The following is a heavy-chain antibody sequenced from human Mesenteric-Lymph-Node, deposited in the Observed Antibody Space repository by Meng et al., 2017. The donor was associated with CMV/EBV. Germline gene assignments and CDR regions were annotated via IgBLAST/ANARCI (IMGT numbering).Heavy chain of an antibody. V-gene: IGHV4-39*01. CDR3: ARPPSGNYDGGAFNY. CDR2: IYPSGDT. Sequence: SGGSISSSISYCGWIRQPPGKGLEWIGNIYPSGDTYYNPSLKSRVSISADTSKNQFSLKLTSVTVADTAVYYCARPPSGNYDGGAFNYWGQGTLVTVSS. CDR1: GGSISSSISY. D-gene: IGHD1-26*01. J-gene: IGHJ4*02.